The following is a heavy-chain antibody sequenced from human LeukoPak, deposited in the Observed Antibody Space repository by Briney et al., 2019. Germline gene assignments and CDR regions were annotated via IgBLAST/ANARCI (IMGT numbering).Heavy chain of an antibody. D-gene: IGHD3-9*01. J-gene: IGHJ5*02. CDR3: ARDILGNNWFDP. Sequence: SETLSLTCTVSGGSISSYYWSWLRQPPGKGLEWIGYIYYSGSTNYNPSLKSRVTISVDTSKNQFSLKLSSVTAADTAVYYCARDILGNNWFDPWGQGTLVTVSS. CDR2: IYYSGST. CDR1: GGSISSYY. V-gene: IGHV4-59*12.